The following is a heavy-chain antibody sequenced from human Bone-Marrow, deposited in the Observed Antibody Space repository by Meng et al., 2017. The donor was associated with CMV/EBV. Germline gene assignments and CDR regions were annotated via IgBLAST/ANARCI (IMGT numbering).Heavy chain of an antibody. D-gene: IGHD1-14*01. V-gene: IGHV3-30*04. Sequence: GGSLRLSCAASGFTFSSHAMHWVRQAPGKGLGWVTIISKDGNNKYYADSVKGRVTISRDNSKNTLYLQMNSLRAEDTAVYYCARDRYPGTTSPAYGMDVWGQGTTVTVSS. CDR1: GFTFSSHA. J-gene: IGHJ6*02. CDR3: ARDRYPGTTSPAYGMDV. CDR2: ISKDGNNK.